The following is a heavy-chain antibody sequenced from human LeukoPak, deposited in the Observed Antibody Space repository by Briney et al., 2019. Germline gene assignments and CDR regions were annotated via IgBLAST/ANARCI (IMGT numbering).Heavy chain of an antibody. CDR3: ATKQWLAPPPDS. Sequence: GGSLRLSCAASGFTLSKYWMLWVRQAPGKGPESVSRINTDGTVTTYADSVKGRFTVSRDNADNTMFLQMNSVRDEDTAVYYCATKQWLAPPPDSWGQGTPVTVSS. V-gene: IGHV3-74*01. D-gene: IGHD6-19*01. J-gene: IGHJ4*02. CDR1: GFTLSKYW. CDR2: INTDGTVT.